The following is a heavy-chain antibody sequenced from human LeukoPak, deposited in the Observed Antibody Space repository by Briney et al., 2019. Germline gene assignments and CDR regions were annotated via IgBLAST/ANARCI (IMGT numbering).Heavy chain of an antibody. CDR2: IYTSGST. CDR1: GGSLSSYY. D-gene: IGHD3-3*01. V-gene: IGHV4-4*07. Sequence: PPETLSLTRTLSGGSLSSYYSSWICQPPREGLGWIWRIYTSGSTNYNPSLKSRVTMSVDTSKNQFSLKLISVTAADTAVYYCARAQYYDFWSGYLHWFDPWGQGTLVTVSS. CDR3: ARAQYYDFWSGYLHWFDP. J-gene: IGHJ5*02.